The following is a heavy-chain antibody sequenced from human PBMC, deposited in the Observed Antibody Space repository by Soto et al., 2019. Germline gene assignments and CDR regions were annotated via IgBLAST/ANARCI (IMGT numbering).Heavy chain of an antibody. Sequence: PVGSLRLSCSASGFTFSNAAMHWVRQTPGRGLEYLAFINSNGRNKFYGDSVKGRFTVSRDNAQNTLYLQMSSLTVDDTARYFCVRASEPHPYGSGSYPPYWGPGTQVTVSS. D-gene: IGHD3-10*01. CDR3: VRASEPHPYGSGSYPPY. CDR1: GFTFSNAA. CDR2: INSNGRNK. V-gene: IGHV3-64D*06. J-gene: IGHJ4*01.